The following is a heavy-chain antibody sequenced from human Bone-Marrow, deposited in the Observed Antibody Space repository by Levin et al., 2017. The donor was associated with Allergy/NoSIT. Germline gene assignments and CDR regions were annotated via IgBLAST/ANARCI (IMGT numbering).Heavy chain of an antibody. Sequence: GESLKISCAVSGFMFSSYEMNWVRQAPGKGLEWVAYISASGGAKHYADSVKGRFTISRDNAKNSLYLQMNSLRPEDTASYYCAREDRRVTTFGLARAPDYWGQGTRVIVSS. D-gene: IGHD3-3*01. V-gene: IGHV3-48*03. J-gene: IGHJ4*02. CDR1: GFMFSSYE. CDR3: AREDRRVTTFGLARAPDY. CDR2: ISASGGAK.